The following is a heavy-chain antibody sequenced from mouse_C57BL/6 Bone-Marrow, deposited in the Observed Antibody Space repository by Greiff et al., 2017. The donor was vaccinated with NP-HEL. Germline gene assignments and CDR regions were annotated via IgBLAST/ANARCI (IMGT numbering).Heavy chain of an antibody. Sequence: EVKLVESGGGLFQPGGSLKLSCAASGFTFSSYAMSWVRQTPEKRLEWVATILDGGSYTSYPDNVKGRFTISRDNAKNNLYLQMSHLKSEDTAMYYCARDYDYGDYFDYWGQGTTLTVSS. D-gene: IGHD2-4*01. CDR1: GFTFSSYA. CDR2: ILDGGSYT. V-gene: IGHV5-4*01. J-gene: IGHJ2*01. CDR3: ARDYDYGDYFDY.